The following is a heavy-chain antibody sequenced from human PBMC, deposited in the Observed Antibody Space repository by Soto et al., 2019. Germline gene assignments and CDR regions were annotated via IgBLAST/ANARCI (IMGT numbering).Heavy chain of an antibody. CDR2: ISAYNGNT. CDR3: ARDRGVVTAHYFDY. J-gene: IGHJ4*02. Sequence: VASVKVSCKASGYTFTSYGISWVRQAPGQGLEWMGWISAYNGNTNYAQKLQGRVTMTTDTSTSTAYMELRSLRSDDTAVYYCARDRGVVTAHYFDYWGQGTLVTVSS. D-gene: IGHD2-21*02. V-gene: IGHV1-18*01. CDR1: GYTFTSYG.